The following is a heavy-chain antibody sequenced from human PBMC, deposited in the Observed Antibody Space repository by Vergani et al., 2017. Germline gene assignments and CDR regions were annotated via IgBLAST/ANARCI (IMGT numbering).Heavy chain of an antibody. J-gene: IGHJ5*02. CDR1: GGSISSYY. Sequence: QVQLQESGPGLVKPSETLSLTCTVSGGSISSYYWSWIRQPPGKGLEWIWYIYYSGSTNYNPSLKSRVTISVDTSKNQFSLKLSSVTAADTAVYYWARSQPYDSSGYYPGWFDPWGQGTLVTVSS. V-gene: IGHV4-59*01. D-gene: IGHD3-22*01. CDR2: IYYSGST. CDR3: ARSQPYDSSGYYPGWFDP.